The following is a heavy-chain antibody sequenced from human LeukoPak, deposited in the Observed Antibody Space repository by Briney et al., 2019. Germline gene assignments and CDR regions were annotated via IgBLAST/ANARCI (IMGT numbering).Heavy chain of an antibody. CDR2: ISGSGGST. J-gene: IGHJ4*02. CDR1: GFTFSSYA. V-gene: IGHV3-23*01. D-gene: IGHD6-13*01. Sequence: PGGSLRLSCAASGFTFSSYAMSWFRQAPGKGREWVSAISGSGGSTYYADSVKGRFTISRDNSKNTLYLQMNSLRAEDTAVYYCAAYSSSWYCFDYWGQGTLVTVSS. CDR3: AAYSSSWYCFDY.